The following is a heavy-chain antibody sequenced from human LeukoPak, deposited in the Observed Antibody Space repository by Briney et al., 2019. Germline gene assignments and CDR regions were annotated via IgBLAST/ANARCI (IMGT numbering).Heavy chain of an antibody. J-gene: IGHJ4*02. CDR3: ARNRGWQTFDF. CDR1: GFTFINYW. Sequence: PGGSLRLSCAASGFTFINYWMDWVRQAPGKGLEWVAHINEDGSQTNYVDSVKGRFTISRDNAKNSLYLQMTSLGAEDTALYYCARNRGWQTFDFWGQGTLVTVSS. CDR2: INEDGSQT. V-gene: IGHV3-7*01.